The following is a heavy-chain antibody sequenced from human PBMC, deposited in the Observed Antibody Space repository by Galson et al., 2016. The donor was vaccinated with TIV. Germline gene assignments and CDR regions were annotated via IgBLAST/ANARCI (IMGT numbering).Heavy chain of an antibody. CDR3: ARDRRHCGNECYLYYYYGMDV. CDR1: GFTFSVYN. J-gene: IGHJ6*02. CDR2: ASTTSSLI. V-gene: IGHV3-48*01. Sequence: SLRLSCAASGFTFSVYNMNWVRQAPGKGLEWISYASTTSSLIYYADSVRGRFTISRDNAKNSLYLQMNSLRADDTAVYYCARDRRHCGNECYLYYYYGMDVWGQGTAVTVSS. D-gene: IGHD2-21*01.